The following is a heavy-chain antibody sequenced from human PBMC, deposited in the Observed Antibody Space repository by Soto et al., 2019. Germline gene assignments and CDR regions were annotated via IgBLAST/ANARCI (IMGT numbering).Heavy chain of an antibody. J-gene: IGHJ4*02. V-gene: IGHV3-30*04. CDR2: ISHDEIDK. CDR1: GFTFSSYT. CDR3: AGRSGSSDY. Sequence: SLRLSCAASGFTFSSYTMHWVRQAPGKGLEWVALISHDEIDKYFADAVKGRFTISRDNSKNTLYLQMDSLRAEDTAVYYCAGRSGSSDYWGRGTLVTVSS. D-gene: IGHD3-10*01.